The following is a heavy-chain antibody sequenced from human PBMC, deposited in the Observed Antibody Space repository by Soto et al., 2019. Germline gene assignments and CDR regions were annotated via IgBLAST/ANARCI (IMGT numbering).Heavy chain of an antibody. CDR3: VRSFGWYAIDS. V-gene: IGHV4-4*02. J-gene: IGHJ4*02. D-gene: IGHD6-19*01. CDR2: ISHIGSV. Sequence: QVLLQESGPGLVQPSGTLSLSCAVSGVSISSNYYWGWVRQSPGKGLEWLGDISHIGSVNYSPSLMSRVPIARERTEHQFSLKRNPVSAADTAVYYCVRSFGWYAIDSWGQGTLVIVSS. CDR1: GVSISSNYY.